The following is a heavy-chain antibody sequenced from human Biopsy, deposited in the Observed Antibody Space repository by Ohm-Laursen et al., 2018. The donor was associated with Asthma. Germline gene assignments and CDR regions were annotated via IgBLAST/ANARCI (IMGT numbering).Heavy chain of an antibody. D-gene: IGHD4-17*01. J-gene: IGHJ6*02. CDR1: GYTFNSAG. CDR2: ISVYNGNT. Sequence: ASVKVSCKTSGYTFNSAGITWVRQAPGQGLEWMGWISVYNGNTKVAQKLQDRVTMITDTSTSTAYMELRSLRSDDTAVYFCVTSGGDYGYFGLDVWGQGTTVTVSS. CDR3: VTSGGDYGYFGLDV. V-gene: IGHV1-18*01.